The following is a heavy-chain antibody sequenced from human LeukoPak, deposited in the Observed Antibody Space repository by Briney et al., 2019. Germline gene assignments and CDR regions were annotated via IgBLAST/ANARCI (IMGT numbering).Heavy chain of an antibody. D-gene: IGHD2-15*01. V-gene: IGHV1-2*06. CDR2: INPNSGGT. CDR3: AFLVVGYGFDI. J-gene: IGHJ3*02. CDR1: GSTFTGYY. Sequence: GASVKVSCKTSGSTFTGYYMHWVRQAPGQGLEWMGRINPNSGGTNYAEKFQGRLTVTRDTSTAYMELSRLRSDDTAVYFCAFLVVGYGFDIWGQGTTVTVS.